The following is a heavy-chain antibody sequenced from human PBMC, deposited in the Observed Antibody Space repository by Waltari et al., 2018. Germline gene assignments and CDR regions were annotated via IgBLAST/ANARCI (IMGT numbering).Heavy chain of an antibody. CDR2: ISSSGSKI. V-gene: IGHV3-48*04. CDR1: GFTFSSYS. CDR3: ARDPPYYYDSSGYFAY. Sequence: EVQLVESGGGLVQPGGSLRLSCASSGFTFSSYSMHWVRQAPGKGMEWVSYISSSGSKIYHADSVKGRFTISRDNAKNSLYLQMNSLRAEDTAVYYCARDPPYYYDSSGYFAYWGQGTLVTVSS. D-gene: IGHD3-22*01. J-gene: IGHJ4*02.